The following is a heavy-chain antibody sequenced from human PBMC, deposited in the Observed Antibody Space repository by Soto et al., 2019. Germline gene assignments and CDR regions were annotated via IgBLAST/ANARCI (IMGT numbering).Heavy chain of an antibody. Sequence: SETLSLTCTVSGGSISSYYWSWVRQSPGKGLEWIGYIYSSGSTNYNPALKSRVTISVDTSKNQFSLKLRSVTAADTAVYYCAKALNGFYYFDCWGPGTLVTVSS. CDR3: AKALNGFYYFDC. CDR1: GGSISSYY. J-gene: IGHJ4*02. D-gene: IGHD2-8*01. CDR2: IYSSGST. V-gene: IGHV4-59*01.